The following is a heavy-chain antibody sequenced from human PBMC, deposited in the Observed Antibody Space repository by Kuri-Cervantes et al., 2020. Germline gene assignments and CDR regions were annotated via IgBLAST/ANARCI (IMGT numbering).Heavy chain of an antibody. D-gene: IGHD2-21*02. V-gene: IGHV3-53*01. CDR3: ARGLHCSGGDCYAGYFDY. CDR1: GFTVSTNY. Sequence: GESLKISCAASGFTVSTNYMSWVRQAPGEGLECVSVIYTDGSTKYADSVQGRSTISRDSSKNTVYLQMNSLRAEDTAVYYCARGLHCSGGDCYAGYFDYWGQGTLVTVSS. J-gene: IGHJ4*02. CDR2: IYTDGST.